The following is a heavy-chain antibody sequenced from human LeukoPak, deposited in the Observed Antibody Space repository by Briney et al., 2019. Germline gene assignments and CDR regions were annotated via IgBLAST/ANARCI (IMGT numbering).Heavy chain of an antibody. Sequence: GGSLRLSCAASGFIFGTYWMSWVRQAPGKGLEWVANIKQDGSEKYYVDSVKGRFTISRDNAKNSLYLQMSSLRADDTAVYYCARRLANYYGMDVWGQGTTVTVSS. V-gene: IGHV3-7*01. CDR3: ARRLANYYGMDV. CDR2: IKQDGSEK. CDR1: GFIFGTYW. J-gene: IGHJ6*02.